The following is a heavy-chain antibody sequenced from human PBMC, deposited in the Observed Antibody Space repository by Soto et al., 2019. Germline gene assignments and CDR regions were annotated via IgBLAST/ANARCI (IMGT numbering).Heavy chain of an antibody. Sequence: GESLRISCHGFGYRFTDYWIGWVRQMPGKGLEWMGIVYPGDSDIMYSPSFQGQVTISADKSMTTAYLQWSSLKPSDTAIYYCAREGGHATADYWGQGTLVTVSS. V-gene: IGHV5-51*01. CDR3: AREGGHATADY. J-gene: IGHJ4*02. CDR1: GYRFTDYW. D-gene: IGHD3-16*01. CDR2: VYPGDSDI.